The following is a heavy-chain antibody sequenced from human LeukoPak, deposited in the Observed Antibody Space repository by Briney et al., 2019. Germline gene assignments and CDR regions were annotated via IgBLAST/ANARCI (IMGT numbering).Heavy chain of an antibody. CDR1: GFTFSSYA. V-gene: IGHV3-64*01. CDR2: ISSNGGST. J-gene: IGHJ2*01. CDR3: ARDGSAGDPGGYFDL. Sequence: HPGGSLRLSCAASGFTFSSYAMHWVRQAPGKGLEYVSAISSNGGSTYYANSVKGRLTISRDNSKNTLYLQMGSLRAEDMAVYYCARDGSAGDPGGYFDLWGRGTLVTVSS. D-gene: IGHD6-13*01.